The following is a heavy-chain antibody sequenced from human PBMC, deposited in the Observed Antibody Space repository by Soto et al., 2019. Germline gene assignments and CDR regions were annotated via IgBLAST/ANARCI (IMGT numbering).Heavy chain of an antibody. J-gene: IGHJ6*04. CDR1: GYTITVYY. CDR3: ARGGRYSSSSTDV. D-gene: IGHD6-6*01. CDR2: INPNSGGT. V-gene: IGHV1-2*04. Sequence: ASVNVSCKTSGYTITVYYMHWVRQAPGQGLEWMGWINPNSGGTNYAQKFQGWVTMTRDTSISTAYMELSRLRSDDTAVYYCARGGRYSSSSTDVWGKGTTVTVSS.